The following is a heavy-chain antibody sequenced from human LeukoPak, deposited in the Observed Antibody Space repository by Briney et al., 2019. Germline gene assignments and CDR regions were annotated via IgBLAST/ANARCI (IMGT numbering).Heavy chain of an antibody. Sequence: SETLSLTCTVSGGSMSSGGYFCGSVRQHPGKGLEWIGYIYYSGSTYYNPSLKSRLSILVDTSKKQFSLMLRAVTAADTAVYFCARVNHYALDSWGQGTLVTVSS. J-gene: IGHJ4*02. CDR3: ARVNHYALDS. CDR2: IYYSGST. CDR1: GGSMSSGGYF. D-gene: IGHD4-17*01. V-gene: IGHV4-31*03.